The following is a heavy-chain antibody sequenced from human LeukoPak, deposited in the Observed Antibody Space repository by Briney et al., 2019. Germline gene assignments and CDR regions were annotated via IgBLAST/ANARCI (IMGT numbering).Heavy chain of an antibody. CDR3: ATGSRDGYPIDY. D-gene: IGHD5-24*01. J-gene: IGHJ4*02. V-gene: IGHV1-24*01. CDR1: GYTLTELS. CDR2: FDPEDGET. Sequence: ASVKVSCKVSGYTLTELSMHWVRQAPGKGLEWMGGFDPEDGETIYAQKFQGRATMTEDTSTDTAYMELSSLRSEDTAVYYCATGSRDGYPIDYWGQGTLVTVSS.